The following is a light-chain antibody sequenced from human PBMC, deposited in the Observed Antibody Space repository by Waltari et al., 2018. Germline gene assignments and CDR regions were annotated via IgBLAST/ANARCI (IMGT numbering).Light chain of an antibody. CDR3: QQYTFWTWT. V-gene: IGKV1-5*03. Sequence: DIKMTKSPSTLSASIGNRVTITCRASQNISPWLAWYQQKPGKAPRLLIYKTSTLQTGVPSRFSGGGSGTEFTLTINSLQTGDFATYYCQQYTFWTWTFGQGTKV. J-gene: IGKJ1*01. CDR1: QNISPW. CDR2: KTS.